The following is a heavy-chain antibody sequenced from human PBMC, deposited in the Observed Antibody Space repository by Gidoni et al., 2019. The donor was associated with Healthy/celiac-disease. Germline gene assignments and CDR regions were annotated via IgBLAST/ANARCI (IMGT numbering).Heavy chain of an antibody. CDR3: VKEGAVRGPEFDY. Sequence: EVQLVESGGGLVQPGGSLRLYCSASGFTLSSYAMHWVRQAPGKGLEYVSAISSNGGSTYYADSVKGRFTISRDNSKNTLYLQMSSLRAEDTAVYYCVKEGAVRGPEFDYWGQGTLVTVSS. CDR1: GFTLSSYA. D-gene: IGHD3-10*01. J-gene: IGHJ4*02. V-gene: IGHV3-64D*06. CDR2: ISSNGGST.